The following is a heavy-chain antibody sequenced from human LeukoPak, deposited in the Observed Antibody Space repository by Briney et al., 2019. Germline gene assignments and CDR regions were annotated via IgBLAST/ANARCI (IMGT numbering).Heavy chain of an antibody. CDR3: ARDGGVVVTPPADY. D-gene: IGHD3-16*01. Sequence: PSETLSLTCAVYGGSFSGFYWSWIRQPPGKGLEWIGEITHTGSTNYNPSLKSRVTISLDRSKNQFSLKLTSVTAADTAVYYCARDGGVVVTPPADYWGQGTLVTVSS. CDR2: ITHTGST. V-gene: IGHV4-34*01. J-gene: IGHJ4*02. CDR1: GGSFSGFY.